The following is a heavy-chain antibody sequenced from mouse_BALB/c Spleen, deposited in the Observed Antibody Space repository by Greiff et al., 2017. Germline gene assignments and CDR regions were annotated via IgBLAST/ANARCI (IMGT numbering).Heavy chain of an antibody. D-gene: IGHD5-5*01. CDR2: ILPGSGST. CDR1: GYTFSSYW. Sequence: QVQLQQSGAELMKPGASVKISCKATGYTFSSYWIEWVKQRPGHGLEWIGEILPGSGSTNYNEKFKGKATFTADTSSNTAYMQLSSLTSEDSAVYYCCLPRFAYWGQGTLVTVSA. CDR3: CLPRFAY. J-gene: IGHJ3*01. V-gene: IGHV1-9*01.